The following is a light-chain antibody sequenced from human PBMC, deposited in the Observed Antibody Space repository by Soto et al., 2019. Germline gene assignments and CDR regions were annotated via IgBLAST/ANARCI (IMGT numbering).Light chain of an antibody. J-gene: IGLJ3*02. V-gene: IGLV2-14*03. Sequence: QSALTQPASVSGSPGQSITISCTGTSSDVGAYNYVSWYQHHPGKAPKLMIYDVFNRPSGVSDRFSGSKSGNTASLTISGLQAEDEADYFCSSYTNFNSLFGGGTKLTVL. CDR3: SSYTNFNSL. CDR1: SSDVGAYNY. CDR2: DVF.